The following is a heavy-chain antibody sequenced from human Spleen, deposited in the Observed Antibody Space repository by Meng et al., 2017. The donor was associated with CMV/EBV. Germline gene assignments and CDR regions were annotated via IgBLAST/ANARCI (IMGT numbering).Heavy chain of an antibody. D-gene: IGHD3-10*01. Sequence: SCQASGSSFTGYYIHWVRQDPGQGLEWVGWVDPDSTATNYAQNFQGRVTMTSDASISTAYMELSRLRFDDTAVYYCATRGHNNWLDPWGQGTLVTVSS. V-gene: IGHV1-2*02. CDR3: ATRGHNNWLDP. J-gene: IGHJ5*02. CDR1: GSSFTGYY. CDR2: VDPDSTAT.